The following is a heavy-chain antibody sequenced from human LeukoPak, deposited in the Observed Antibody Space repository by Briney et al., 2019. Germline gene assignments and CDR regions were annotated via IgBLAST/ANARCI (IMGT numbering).Heavy chain of an antibody. CDR1: GFTFSNYW. V-gene: IGHV3-74*03. Sequence: PGGSLRLSCAASGFTFSNYWVHWVRQAPGKGLVWVSRINRDGSTTKYADSVKGRFTVSRDNAKNTLNLQMNSPRAEDTAVYYCARDKKSGESSEIDYWGQGTLVTVSS. CDR3: ARDKKSGESSEIDY. CDR2: INRDGSTT. D-gene: IGHD3-10*01. J-gene: IGHJ4*02.